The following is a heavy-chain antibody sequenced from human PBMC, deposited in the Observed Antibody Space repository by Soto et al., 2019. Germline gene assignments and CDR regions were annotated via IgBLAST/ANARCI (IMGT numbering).Heavy chain of an antibody. CDR1: GGSISSGDYY. Sequence: PSETLSLTCTVSGGSISSGDYYWSWIRQPPGKGLEWIGYIYYSGSTYYNTSLKSRVTISVDTSKNQFSLKLSSVTAADTAVYYCASSKGGSYFDYWGQGTLVTVSS. D-gene: IGHD1-26*01. J-gene: IGHJ4*02. CDR2: IYYSGST. V-gene: IGHV4-30-4*01. CDR3: ASSKGGSYFDY.